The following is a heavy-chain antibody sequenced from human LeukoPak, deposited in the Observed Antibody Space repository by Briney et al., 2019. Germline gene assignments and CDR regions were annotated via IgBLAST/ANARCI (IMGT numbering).Heavy chain of an antibody. J-gene: IGHJ6*02. CDR1: GFTLSSYA. V-gene: IGHV3-30*02. CDR3: AKLGKDIVVVPAATRFWDYYYGMDV. CDR2: IWHDGVNK. Sequence: TGGSLRLSCATSGFTLSSYAMHWVRQAPGKGLEWVAVIWHDGVNKYYAESVKGRFTISRDKSKNTVYLQMNSLRAEDAAVYYCAKLGKDIVVVPAATRFWDYYYGMDVWGQGTTVTVSS. D-gene: IGHD2-2*01.